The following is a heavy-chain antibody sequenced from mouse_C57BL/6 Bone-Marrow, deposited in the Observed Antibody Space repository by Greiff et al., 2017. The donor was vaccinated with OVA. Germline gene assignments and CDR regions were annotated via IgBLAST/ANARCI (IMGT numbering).Heavy chain of an antibody. D-gene: IGHD2-4*01. CDR2: IYPGNSDI. V-gene: IGHV1-5*01. J-gene: IGHJ4*01. CDR3: TISGLRRRYYYAMDY. CDR1: GYTFTSYW. Sequence: EVQLQQSGTVLARPGASVKMSCKTSGYTFTSYWMHWVKQRPGQGLEWIGAIYPGNSDISYNQKFKGKAKLTAVTSASTAYMELSSLTNEDSAVYYCTISGLRRRYYYAMDYWGQGTSVTVSS.